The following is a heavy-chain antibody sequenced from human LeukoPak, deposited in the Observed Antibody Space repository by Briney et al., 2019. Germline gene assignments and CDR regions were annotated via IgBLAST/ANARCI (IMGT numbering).Heavy chain of an antibody. Sequence: ASVKVSCKASGYTFTSYGISWVRQAPGQGLEWMGWISAYNGNTNYAQKLQGRVTMTTDTSTSTAYMKLRSLRSDDTAVYYCARAPVRYFDWLLPRVWGQGTLVTVSS. CDR2: ISAYNGNT. V-gene: IGHV1-18*01. CDR3: ARAPVRYFDWLLPRV. D-gene: IGHD3-9*01. CDR1: GYTFTSYG. J-gene: IGHJ4*02.